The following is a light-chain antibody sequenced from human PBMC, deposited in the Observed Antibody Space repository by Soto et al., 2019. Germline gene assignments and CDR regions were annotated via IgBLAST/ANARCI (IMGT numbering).Light chain of an antibody. CDR3: CSYAVSSTYVV. V-gene: IGLV2-23*01. Sequence: QSALTQPASVSGSPGQSITISCTGTSSDVGCYNLVSWYQQHPGKAPKLMIYEGSKRPSGVFNRFSGSESGNTASLTISGLQADDEADYYCCSYAVSSTYVVFGGGTKVTVL. CDR1: SSDVGCYNL. J-gene: IGLJ2*01. CDR2: EGS.